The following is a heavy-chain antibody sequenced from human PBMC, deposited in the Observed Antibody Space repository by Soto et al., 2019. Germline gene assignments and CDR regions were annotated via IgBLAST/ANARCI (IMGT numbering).Heavy chain of an antibody. CDR1: GFTFGNYS. D-gene: IGHD3-10*01. CDR3: AKVPLSRSYFDY. V-gene: IGHV3-23*01. Sequence: SLTLSCAASGFTFGNYSMNWVRQAPGKGLEWVSSISGNSGNTYFADSVKGRFTISRDNSKNTLYLQLNSLRADDTAVYYCAKVPLSRSYFDYWGQGNLVTVS. J-gene: IGHJ4*02. CDR2: ISGNSGNT.